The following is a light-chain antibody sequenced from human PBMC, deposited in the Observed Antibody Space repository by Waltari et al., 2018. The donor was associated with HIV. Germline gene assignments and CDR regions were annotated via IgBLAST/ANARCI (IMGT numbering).Light chain of an antibody. Sequence: VVTQEPSLTVSPGDTVTLSCAPFSGGVARSHFPYWFQLKPGQPPRTLIYDSEKRHPLTPGRFSGSLAGGRAILTLSGALPEDEAEYFCLLSYGGVRVFGGGTNLTV. CDR2: DSE. CDR1: SGGVARSHF. J-gene: IGLJ2*01. V-gene: IGLV7-46*01. CDR3: LLSYGGVRV.